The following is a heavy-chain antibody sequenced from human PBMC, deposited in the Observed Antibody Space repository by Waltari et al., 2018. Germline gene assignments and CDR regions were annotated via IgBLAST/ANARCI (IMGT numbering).Heavy chain of an antibody. CDR3: ARLRSGYDYGMDV. Sequence: QVQPVQSGAEVKKPGASVKVSCKASGSPFTSYAIHRVRQATGQALEWMGWMNPNSGNTGYAQKFQGRVTMTRNTSVSTAYMELSSLRSEDTAVYYCARLRSGYDYGMDVWGQGTTVTVSS. CDR2: MNPNSGNT. D-gene: IGHD3-3*01. V-gene: IGHV1-8*02. J-gene: IGHJ6*02. CDR1: GSPFTSYA.